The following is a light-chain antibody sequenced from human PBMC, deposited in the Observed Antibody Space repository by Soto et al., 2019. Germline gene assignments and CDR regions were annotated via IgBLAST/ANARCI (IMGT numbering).Light chain of an antibody. CDR3: ALSLPRGVWE. CDR1: SGSVSTSSY. CDR2: STN. J-gene: IGLJ3*02. V-gene: IGLV8-61*01. Sequence: QAVVTQEPSFSVSPGGTITLTCGLTSGSVSTSSYPSWYQPTPGQAPRTLIYSTNTRSSGVPDRFSGSILGNKAALTITGAQADDESDYYCALSLPRGVWEFGGGTKLTVL.